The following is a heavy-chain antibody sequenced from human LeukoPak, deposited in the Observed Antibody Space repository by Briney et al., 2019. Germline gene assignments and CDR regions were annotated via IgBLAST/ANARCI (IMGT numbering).Heavy chain of an antibody. J-gene: IGHJ4*02. Sequence: PSETLSLTCAVNGGSFSSYYWSWIRQPPGKGLEWIGEIDHSGSTNYNPSLKSRVTISVVTSKNQFSLKLTSVTAADTAVYYCATDYGDFGGLDYWGQGTLVTVSS. V-gene: IGHV4-34*01. CDR1: GGSFSSYY. CDR2: IDHSGST. CDR3: ATDYGDFGGLDY. D-gene: IGHD4-17*01.